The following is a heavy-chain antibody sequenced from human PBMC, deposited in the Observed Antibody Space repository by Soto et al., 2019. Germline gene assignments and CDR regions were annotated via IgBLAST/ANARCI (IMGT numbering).Heavy chain of an antibody. CDR1: GFTFSSYS. V-gene: IGHV3-21*01. Sequence: PGGSLRLSCAASGFTFSSYSMNWVRQAPGKGLEWVSSISSSSSYIYYADSVKGRFTISRDNAKNSLYLQMNSLRAEDTAVYYCARDRSSPYGMDVWGQGTTGTVSS. CDR3: ARDRSSPYGMDV. D-gene: IGHD6-13*01. J-gene: IGHJ6*02. CDR2: ISSSSSYI.